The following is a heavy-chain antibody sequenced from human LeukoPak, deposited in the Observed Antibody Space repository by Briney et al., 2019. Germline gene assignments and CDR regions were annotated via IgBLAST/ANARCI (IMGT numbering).Heavy chain of an antibody. J-gene: IGHJ3*02. CDR1: GGTFSSHA. CDR3: ARERDDDPFDI. CDR2: ISAGSGNT. D-gene: IGHD1-1*01. V-gene: IGHV1-3*01. Sequence: ASVKVSCKASGGTFSSHAISWVRQAPGQGLEWMGWISAGSGNTKYSQNFQDRVTLTRDTAASTVYMDLSGLRPEDTAVYFCARERDDDPFDIWGQGTLVTVSS.